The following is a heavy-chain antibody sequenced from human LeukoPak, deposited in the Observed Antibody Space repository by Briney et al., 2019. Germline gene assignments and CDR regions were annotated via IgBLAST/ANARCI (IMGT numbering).Heavy chain of an antibody. J-gene: IGHJ4*02. Sequence: GGSLRLSCAASGFTFDDYAMHWVRQAPGKGLEWVSGIGWNSGGIVYADSVKGRFTISRDNAKNALYLQMNSLGAEDTALYYCVKVTAAGFVDHWGQGTLVTVSS. V-gene: IGHV3-9*01. CDR1: GFTFDDYA. CDR2: IGWNSGGI. D-gene: IGHD6-13*01. CDR3: VKVTAAGFVDH.